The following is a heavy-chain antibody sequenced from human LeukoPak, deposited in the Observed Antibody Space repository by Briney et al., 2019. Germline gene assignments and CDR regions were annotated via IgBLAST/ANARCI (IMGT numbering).Heavy chain of an antibody. V-gene: IGHV1-69*01. Sequence: GSSVKVSCKASGGTFSSYAISWVRQAPGQGLEWMGGIIPIFGTANYAQKFQGRVTITADESTSTAYMELSSLRSEDTAVYYCASPGGRSPAAIYFDYWGQGTLVTVSS. J-gene: IGHJ4*02. CDR3: ASPGGRSPAAIYFDY. CDR2: IIPIFGTA. D-gene: IGHD2-2*01. CDR1: GGTFSSYA.